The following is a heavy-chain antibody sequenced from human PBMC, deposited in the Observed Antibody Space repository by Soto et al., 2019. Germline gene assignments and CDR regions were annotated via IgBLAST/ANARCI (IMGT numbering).Heavy chain of an antibody. J-gene: IGHJ4*02. CDR1: GGTFRSYA. CDR2: IIPMFGPP. V-gene: IGHV1-69*13. D-gene: IGHD2-8*02. Sequence: RASVKVSCKASGGTFRSYAFSWVRQAPGQGLEWMGGIIPMFGPPNYAQKFQGRLTISADESTSTVYMELSSLRREDAAVYYCARDYDAGGYLDYWGQGTLVTVSS. CDR3: ARDYDAGGYLDY.